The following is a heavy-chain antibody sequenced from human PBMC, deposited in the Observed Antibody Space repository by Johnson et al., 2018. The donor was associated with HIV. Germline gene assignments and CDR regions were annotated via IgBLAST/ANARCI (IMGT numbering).Heavy chain of an antibody. D-gene: IGHD6-6*01. V-gene: IGHV3-30*04. Sequence: QVQLVESGGGVVQPGRSLRLSCAASGFTFSTYAMHWVRPTPGKGLEWVAIISYDGSNTYYSDSVKGRFTISRDNSKNTLYLQMNSLRAEDTAMYYCATSGLTLGSSSSHAFDIWGQGTMVTVSS. CDR3: ATSGLTLGSSSSHAFDI. CDR1: GFTFSTYA. J-gene: IGHJ3*02. CDR2: ISYDGSNT.